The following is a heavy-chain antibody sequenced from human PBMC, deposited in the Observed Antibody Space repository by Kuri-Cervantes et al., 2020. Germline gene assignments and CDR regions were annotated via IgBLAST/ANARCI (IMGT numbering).Heavy chain of an antibody. V-gene: IGHV3-23*01. CDR2: ISGSGGST. CDR3: AKDSPFGGVIVSPFDY. J-gene: IGHJ4*02. D-gene: IGHD3-16*02. CDR1: GFTFSSYA. Sequence: GGSLRLSCAASGFTFSSYAMGWVRQAPGKGLEWVSAISGSGGSTYYADSVKGRFTISRDNSKNTLYLQMNSLRAEDTAVYYCAKDSPFGGVIVSPFDYWGQGTLVTVSS.